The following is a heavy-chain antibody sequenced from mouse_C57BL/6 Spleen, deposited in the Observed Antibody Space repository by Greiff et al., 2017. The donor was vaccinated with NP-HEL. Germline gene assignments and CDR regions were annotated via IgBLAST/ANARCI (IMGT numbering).Heavy chain of an antibody. Sequence: EVKLEESGEGLVKPGGSLKLSCAASGFTFSSYAMSWVRQTPEKRLEWVAYISSGGDYIYYADTVKGRFTISRDNARNTLYLQMSSLKSEDTAMYYCTRARSSYGYFDVWGTGTTVTVSS. CDR2: ISSGGDYI. J-gene: IGHJ1*03. CDR3: TRARSSYGYFDV. D-gene: IGHD1-1*01. CDR1: GFTFSSYA. V-gene: IGHV5-9-1*02.